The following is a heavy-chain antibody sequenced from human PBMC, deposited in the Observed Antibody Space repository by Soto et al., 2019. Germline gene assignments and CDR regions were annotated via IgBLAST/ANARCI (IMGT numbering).Heavy chain of an antibody. CDR3: ATGYNWNYAHYYYYYMDV. Sequence: QVQLVQSGAEVKKPGASVKVSCKASGYTFTSYYMHWVRQAPGQGLEWMGIINPCGGSTSYAQKVDGRVTMARDTSTNTVYMVLSSLRSEDSAVYYCATGYNWNYAHYYYYYMDVWGKGTTVTVSS. CDR2: INPCGGST. J-gene: IGHJ6*03. V-gene: IGHV1-46*03. CDR1: GYTFTSYY. D-gene: IGHD1-7*01.